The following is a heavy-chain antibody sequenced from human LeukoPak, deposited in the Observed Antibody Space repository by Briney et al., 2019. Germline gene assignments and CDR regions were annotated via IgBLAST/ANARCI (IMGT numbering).Heavy chain of an antibody. D-gene: IGHD2-2*01. Sequence: GESLKISCKGSGYSFTSYWIGWVRQMPRKGLEWMGIIYPGDSDTRYSPSFQGQVTISADKSISTAYLQWSSLKASDTAMYYCARSGYCSSTSCYPIDYRGQGTLVTVSS. CDR3: ARSGYCSSTSCYPIDY. J-gene: IGHJ4*02. CDR2: IYPGDSDT. CDR1: GYSFTSYW. V-gene: IGHV5-51*01.